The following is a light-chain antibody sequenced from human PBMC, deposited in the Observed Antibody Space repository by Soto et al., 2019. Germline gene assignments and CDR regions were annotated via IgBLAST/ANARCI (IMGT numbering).Light chain of an antibody. Sequence: EIVWTQAPGTLSLSPGERATLSCRARQSVSISSLAWYQQKPGQAPRLLIYGASGRATGIPDRFSGSGSGTDFTLTISRLEPEDFAVYYCQQYGSSPPVTFGQGTRLEIK. V-gene: IGKV3-20*01. CDR3: QQYGSSPPVT. J-gene: IGKJ5*01. CDR2: GAS. CDR1: QSVSISS.